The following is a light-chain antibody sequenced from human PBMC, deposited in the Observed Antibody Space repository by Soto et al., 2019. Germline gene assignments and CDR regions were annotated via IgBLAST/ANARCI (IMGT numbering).Light chain of an antibody. CDR2: KAS. V-gene: IGKV1-5*03. J-gene: IGKJ1*01. CDR3: QPYNSSSGT. CDR1: QSVTNW. Sequence: DIQVTQSPSTLSASIGDRISITCRASQSVTNWLAWYQQKPGKAPKLLIYKASSLESGVPSRFSGRGFGTEFTLTISSLQPDDLATYYCQPYNSSSGTFGQGTKVEIK.